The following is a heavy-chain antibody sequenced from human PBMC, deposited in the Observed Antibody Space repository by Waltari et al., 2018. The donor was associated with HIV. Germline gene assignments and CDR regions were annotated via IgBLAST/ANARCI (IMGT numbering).Heavy chain of an antibody. V-gene: IGHV3-7*03. D-gene: IGHD3-3*01. CDR3: AREYYDFWSGYYTTGLDV. CDR2: RNKDGSQK. CDR1: AFIISSYW. J-gene: IGHJ6*02. Sequence: DEQLVESGGGFVQPGAPLRLPREASAFIISSYWITWVRQPPGKGLEWVANRNKDGSQKYYGDFVKGRFNISRDNSRNSIYLQLNNLTAGDTAVYYCAREYYDFWSGYYTTGLDVWGQGTTVIVS.